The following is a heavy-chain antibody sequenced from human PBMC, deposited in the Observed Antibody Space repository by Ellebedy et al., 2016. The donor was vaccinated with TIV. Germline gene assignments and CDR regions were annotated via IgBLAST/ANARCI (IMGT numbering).Heavy chain of an antibody. J-gene: IGHJ4*02. V-gene: IGHV4-59*08. CDR1: GASLRGYS. CDR3: ARGPLGAADYFGP. D-gene: IGHD2-15*01. CDR2: ISHSGST. Sequence: MPSETLSLTCTLSGASLRGYSWSWSRQTPGKGLECLGHISHSGSTKYNPSVKSRVTISADTSKSLFSLKLNSATAADTGVYYCARGPLGAADYFGPWGQGALVTVSS.